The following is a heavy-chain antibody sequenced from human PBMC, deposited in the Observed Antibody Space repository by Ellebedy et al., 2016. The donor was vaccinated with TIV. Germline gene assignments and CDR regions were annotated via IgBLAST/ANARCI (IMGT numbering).Heavy chain of an antibody. CDR1: GFTFSSYA. J-gene: IGHJ4*02. CDR3: AGGSGSYPLY. Sequence: GGSLRLSXAASGFTFSSYAMSWVRQAPGKGLEWVSAISGSGGSTYYADSVKGRFTISRDNSKNTLYLQMNSLRAEDTAVYYCAGGSGSYPLYWGQGTLVTVSS. D-gene: IGHD3-10*01. V-gene: IGHV3-23*01. CDR2: ISGSGGST.